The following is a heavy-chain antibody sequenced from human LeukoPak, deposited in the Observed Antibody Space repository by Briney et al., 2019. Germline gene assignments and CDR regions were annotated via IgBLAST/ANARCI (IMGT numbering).Heavy chain of an antibody. V-gene: IGHV3-9*01. CDR3: AKDHAGYSSGWIVIGAFDI. CDR2: ISWNSGSI. Sequence: QTGGSLRLSCAASGFTFDDYAMHWVRQAPGKGLEWVSGISWNSGSIGYADSVKGRFTISRDNAKNSLYLQMNSLRAEDTALYYCAKDHAGYSSGWIVIGAFDIWGQGTMVTVSS. D-gene: IGHD6-19*01. J-gene: IGHJ3*02. CDR1: GFTFDDYA.